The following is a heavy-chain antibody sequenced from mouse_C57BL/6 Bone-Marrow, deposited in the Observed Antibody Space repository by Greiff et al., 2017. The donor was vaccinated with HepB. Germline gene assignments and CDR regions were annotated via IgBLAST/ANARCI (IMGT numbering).Heavy chain of an antibody. Sequence: EVQLQQSGPELVKPGDSVKISCKASGYSFTGYFMNWVMQSHGKSLEWIGRINPYNGDTFYNQKFKGKATLTVDKSSSTAHMELRSLTSEDSAVYYCARDGSISWYFDVWGTGTTVTVSS. CDR2: INPYNGDT. D-gene: IGHD1-1*01. V-gene: IGHV1-20*01. CDR1: GYSFTGYF. CDR3: ARDGSISWYFDV. J-gene: IGHJ1*03.